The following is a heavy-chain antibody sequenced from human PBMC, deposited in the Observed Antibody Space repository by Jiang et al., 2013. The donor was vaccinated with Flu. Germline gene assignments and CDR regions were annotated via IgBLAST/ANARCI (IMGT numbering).Heavy chain of an antibody. CDR2: INAGNGNT. Sequence: GAEVKKPGASVKVSCKASGYTFTSYAMHWVRQAPGQRLEWMGWINAGNGNTKYSQKFQGRVTITRDTSASTAYMELSSLRSEDTAVYYCARDEEAAGIYWFDPWGQGTLVTVSS. CDR1: GYTFTSYA. D-gene: IGHD6-13*01. J-gene: IGHJ5*02. V-gene: IGHV1-3*01. CDR3: ARDEEAAGIYWFDP.